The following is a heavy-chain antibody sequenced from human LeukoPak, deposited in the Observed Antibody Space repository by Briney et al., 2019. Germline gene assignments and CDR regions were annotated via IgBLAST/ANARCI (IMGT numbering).Heavy chain of an antibody. Sequence: PGRSLRLSCAASGFTFSSYAMHWVRQAPGKGLEWVAVISYDGSNKYYADSVKGRFTISRDNSKNTLYLQMNSLRAEDTAVYYCARDGVPITIFGVARRAFDIWGQGTMVTVSS. CDR2: ISYDGSNK. V-gene: IGHV3-30-3*01. J-gene: IGHJ3*02. D-gene: IGHD3-3*01. CDR3: ARDGVPITIFGVARRAFDI. CDR1: GFTFSSYA.